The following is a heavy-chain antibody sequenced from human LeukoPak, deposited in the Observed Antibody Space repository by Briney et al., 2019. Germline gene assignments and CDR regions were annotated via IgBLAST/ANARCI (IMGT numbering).Heavy chain of an antibody. CDR2: INWNGGST. CDR3: ARDLGSGWTRFDY. V-gene: IGHV3-20*04. J-gene: IGHJ4*02. Sequence: PGGSLRLSCAASGFTFDDHGMSWVRQAPGKGLEWDSGINWNGGSTGYADSVKGRFTISRDNARNSLYLQMNSVRAEDTALYYCARDLGSGWTRFDYWGQGTLVTVSS. D-gene: IGHD6-19*01. CDR1: GFTFDDHG.